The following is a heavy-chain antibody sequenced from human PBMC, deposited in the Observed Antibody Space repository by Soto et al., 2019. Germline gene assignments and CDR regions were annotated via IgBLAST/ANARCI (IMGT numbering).Heavy chain of an antibody. J-gene: IGHJ6*02. CDR1: AYTFTGYY. Sequence: ASVKVSCKASAYTFTGYYMHWVRQAPGQGLEWMGWINPNSGGTNYAQKFQGRVTMTRDTSISTAYMELSRLRSEDAAVYYCAGLIVVPAAMRRTYGMDVWGQGTTVTVSS. CDR2: INPNSGGT. CDR3: AGLIVVPAAMRRTYGMDV. D-gene: IGHD2-2*01. V-gene: IGHV1-2*02.